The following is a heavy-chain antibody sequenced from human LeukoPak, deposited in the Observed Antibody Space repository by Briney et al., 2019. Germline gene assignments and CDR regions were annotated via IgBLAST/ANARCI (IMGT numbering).Heavy chain of an antibody. J-gene: IGHJ4*02. Sequence: SETLSLTCTVSGGSIRSSGYYWSWIRQDPAKGLEWIGYIYHSGSTYYNPSLKSRVTISLDTSKNQFSLKLRSVTAADTAVYYCARANYYDNTGYLPVVYPSDYWGQGTLVTVSS. CDR2: IYHSGST. CDR1: GGSIRSSGYY. V-gene: IGHV4-31*03. CDR3: ARANYYDNTGYLPVVYPSDY. D-gene: IGHD3-22*01.